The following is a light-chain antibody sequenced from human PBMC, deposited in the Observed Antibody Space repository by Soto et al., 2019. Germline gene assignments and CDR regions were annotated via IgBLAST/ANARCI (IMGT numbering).Light chain of an antibody. CDR3: SSYATTGTVV. CDR1: SSDVGAYNY. CDR2: NVS. V-gene: IGLV2-14*03. J-gene: IGLJ3*02. Sequence: QSALTQPASVSGSPGQSITISCTGTSSDVGAYNYVSWYQQHHGQAPKIMIYNVSNRPSGVSNRFSGSKSGNTASLTISGLQAEDDADYYCSSYATTGTVVFGGGTKLTVL.